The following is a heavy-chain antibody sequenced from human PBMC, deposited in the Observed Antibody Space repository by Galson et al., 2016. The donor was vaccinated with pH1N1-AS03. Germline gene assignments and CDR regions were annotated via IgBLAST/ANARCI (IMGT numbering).Heavy chain of an antibody. J-gene: IGHJ6*04. D-gene: IGHD2-2*01. V-gene: IGHV4-61*02. CDR3: AREGCGARSTTGCYASGLGRRSYMDV. Sequence: LSLTCAVSGDSIRSDTYAWSWIRQPAEKGLEWVGRVYPGLSSNYNPSLKGRVTISVDTSKNQFSLKLRSVTAADTAVDYCAREGCGARSTTGCYASGLGRRSYMDVWGKGTTVTVSS. CDR1: GDSIRSDTYA. CDR2: VYPGLSS.